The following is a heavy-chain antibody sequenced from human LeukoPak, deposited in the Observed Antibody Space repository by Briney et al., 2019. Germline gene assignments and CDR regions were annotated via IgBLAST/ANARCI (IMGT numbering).Heavy chain of an antibody. CDR3: ARAASPDYYDSSGNDAFDI. CDR1: GFTFSSYS. J-gene: IGHJ3*02. V-gene: IGHV3-21*01. Sequence: PGGSLRLSCAASGFTFSSYSMNWVPQAPGKGLEWVSSISSSSSYIYYADSVKVRFTISRDNAKNSLYLQMNSLRAEDTAVYYCARAASPDYYDSSGNDAFDIWGQGTMVTVSS. D-gene: IGHD3-22*01. CDR2: ISSSSSYI.